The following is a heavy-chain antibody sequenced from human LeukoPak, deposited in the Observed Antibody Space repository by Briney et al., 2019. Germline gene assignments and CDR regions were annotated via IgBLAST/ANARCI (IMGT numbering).Heavy chain of an antibody. J-gene: IGHJ5*02. CDR3: ARDMARGVKAYLPWFDP. D-gene: IGHD3-10*01. V-gene: IGHV4-4*07. CDR2: MYVSGST. Sequence: PETLSLTCTVSGDSISSYYWSWIRQPAGKGLEWIGRMYVSGSTNYNPSLKSRVTMSVDTSKNQFSLKMTSVTAADTAFYYCARDMARGVKAYLPWFDPWGQGILVTVST. CDR1: GDSISSYY.